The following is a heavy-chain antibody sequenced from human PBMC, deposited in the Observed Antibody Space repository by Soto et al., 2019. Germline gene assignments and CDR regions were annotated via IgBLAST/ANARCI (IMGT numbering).Heavy chain of an antibody. V-gene: IGHV1-69*04. Sequence: SVKVSCKASGGTFSCYTISWVRQAPGQGLEWMGRIIPILGIANYAQKFQGRVTITADKSTSTAYMELSSLRSEDTAVYYCARDLNEYQLLGWGPGTLVTVSS. CDR2: IIPILGIA. CDR1: GGTFSCYT. D-gene: IGHD2-2*01. CDR3: ARDLNEYQLLG. J-gene: IGHJ4*02.